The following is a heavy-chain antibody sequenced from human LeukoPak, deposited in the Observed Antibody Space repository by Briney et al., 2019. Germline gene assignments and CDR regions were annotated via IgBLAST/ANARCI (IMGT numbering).Heavy chain of an antibody. V-gene: IGHV3-48*03. J-gene: IGHJ4*02. CDR1: GFTFSSYE. CDR2: ISSTGSTK. Sequence: GGSLRLSCAASGFTFSSYEMNWVRQAPGKGLEWVSYISSTGSTKYYADSVRGRFTISRDNAKNSLYLQMSSLGTEDTGGYYCAVSPHCSGGSCYSGWWGQGTLVTVSS. D-gene: IGHD2-15*01. CDR3: AVSPHCSGGSCYSGW.